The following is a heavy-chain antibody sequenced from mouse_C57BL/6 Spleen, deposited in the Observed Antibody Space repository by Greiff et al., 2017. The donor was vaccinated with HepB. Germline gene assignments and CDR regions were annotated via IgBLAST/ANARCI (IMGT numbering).Heavy chain of an antibody. J-gene: IGHJ3*01. Sequence: EVKLVESGEGLVKPGGSLKLSCAASGFTFSSYAMSWVRQTPEKRLEWVAYISSGGDYIYYADTVKGRFTISRDNARNTLYLQMSSLKSEDTAMYYCTREGIYYDYVWFAYWGQGTLVTVSA. D-gene: IGHD2-4*01. CDR2: ISSGGDYI. CDR3: TREGIYYDYVWFAY. CDR1: GFTFSSYA. V-gene: IGHV5-9-1*02.